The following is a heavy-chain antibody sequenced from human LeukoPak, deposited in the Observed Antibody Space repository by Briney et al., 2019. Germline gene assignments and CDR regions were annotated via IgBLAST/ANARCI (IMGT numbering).Heavy chain of an antibody. Sequence: VSVKVSCKASGYTFTSYGISWVRQAPGQGLEWMGWISAYNGNTNYAQKLQGRVTMTTDTSTSTAYMELRSLRSDDTAVYYCARDLRWAYDSSNSWFDPWGQGTLVTVSS. CDR1: GYTFTSYG. CDR3: ARDLRWAYDSSNSWFDP. J-gene: IGHJ5*02. V-gene: IGHV1-18*01. CDR2: ISAYNGNT. D-gene: IGHD3-22*01.